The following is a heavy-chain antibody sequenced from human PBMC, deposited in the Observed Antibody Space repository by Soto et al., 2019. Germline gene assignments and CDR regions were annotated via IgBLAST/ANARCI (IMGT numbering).Heavy chain of an antibody. CDR1: GYTFTSYG. Sequence: ASVKVSCKASGYTFTSYGFTWVRQVPGQGREWMGWISAYNGNTKYPQKFQGRVTMTTDTSTSTAYMELRSLRSDDTAVYYCARDLGQQLVDYWGLGTLVTSPQ. D-gene: IGHD6-13*01. J-gene: IGHJ4*02. V-gene: IGHV1-18*01. CDR2: ISAYNGNT. CDR3: ARDLGQQLVDY.